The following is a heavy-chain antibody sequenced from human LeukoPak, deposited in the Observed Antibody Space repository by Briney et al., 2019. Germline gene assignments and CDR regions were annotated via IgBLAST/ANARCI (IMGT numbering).Heavy chain of an antibody. D-gene: IGHD3-10*01. CDR2: MNPNSGNT. CDR3: ARGLGFWVYYYYYGMDV. CDR1: GYTFTSYD. Sequence: ASVKVSCKASGYTFTSYDINWVRQATGQGLEWMGWMNPNSGNTGYAQEFQGRVTMTRNTSISTAYMELSSLRSEDTAVYYCARGLGFWVYYYYYGMDVWGQGTTVTVSS. V-gene: IGHV1-8*01. J-gene: IGHJ6*02.